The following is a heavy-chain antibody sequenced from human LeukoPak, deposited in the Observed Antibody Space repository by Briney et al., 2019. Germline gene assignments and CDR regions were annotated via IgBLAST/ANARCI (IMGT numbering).Heavy chain of an antibody. CDR3: ARSSEGRYYYDSSGFSYYYYYMDV. J-gene: IGHJ6*03. CDR1: GGSISSSSYY. V-gene: IGHV4-39*07. CDR2: IYYSGST. Sequence: SETLSLTCTVSGGSISSSSYYWGWIRQPPGKGLEWIGSIYYSGSTYYNPSLKSRVTISVDTSKNQFSLKLSSVNAAEKAVYYCARSSEGRYYYDSSGFSYYYYYMDVWGKGTTVTISS. D-gene: IGHD3-22*01.